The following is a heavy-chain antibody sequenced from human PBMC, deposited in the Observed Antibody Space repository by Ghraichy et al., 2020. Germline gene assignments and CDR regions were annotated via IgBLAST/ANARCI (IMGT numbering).Heavy chain of an antibody. CDR1: GGSISSGSYY. J-gene: IGHJ4*02. CDR3: ARDSTGYSYGI. Sequence: LSLTCTVSGGSISSGSYYWSWIRQPAGKGLEWIGRIYTSGSTNYNPSLKSRVTISVDTSKNQFSLKLSSVTAADTAVYYCARDSTGYSYGIWGQGTLVTVSS. CDR2: IYTSGST. V-gene: IGHV4-61*02. D-gene: IGHD5-18*01.